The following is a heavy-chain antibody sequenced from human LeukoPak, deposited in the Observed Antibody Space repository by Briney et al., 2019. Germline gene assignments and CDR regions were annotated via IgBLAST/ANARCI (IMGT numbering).Heavy chain of an antibody. CDR1: GFTFTNYA. Sequence: PGGSLRLSCAASGFTFTNYALHWVRQAPGKGLEWVAVISYDGTNKYYADSVKGRFTISRDNSKNTLSPQMNSLRAEDTALYYCARGFVLGAAKNYFDYWGQGALVTVSS. CDR3: ARGFVLGAAKNYFDY. D-gene: IGHD2-21*02. CDR2: ISYDGTNK. J-gene: IGHJ4*02. V-gene: IGHV3-30-3*01.